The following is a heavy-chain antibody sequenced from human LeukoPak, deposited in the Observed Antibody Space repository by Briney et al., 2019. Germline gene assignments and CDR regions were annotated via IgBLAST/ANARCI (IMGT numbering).Heavy chain of an antibody. Sequence: GASVKVSCKASAYTFTGYYMHWVRQAPGQGLEWMGWINLKSGGTNYAQKFQGRVTMTRDTSISTAYMELSSLRSEDTAVYYCARGLRYCSGGRCYFSPPYYYYMDVWGKGTTVTISS. CDR2: INLKSGGT. V-gene: IGHV1-2*02. CDR3: ARGLRYCSGGRCYFSPPYYYYMDV. D-gene: IGHD2-15*01. CDR1: AYTFTGYY. J-gene: IGHJ6*03.